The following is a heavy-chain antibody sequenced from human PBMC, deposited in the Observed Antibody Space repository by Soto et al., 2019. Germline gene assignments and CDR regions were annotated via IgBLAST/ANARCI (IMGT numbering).Heavy chain of an antibody. CDR3: ARKGSDYYDSSVKNWYFDL. D-gene: IGHD3-22*01. Sequence: QVQLVQSGAEVKKPGSSVKVSCKASGGTFSSYAISWVRQAPGQGLEWMGGIIPIFGTANYAQKFQGRVTITADESTSTAYMELSSLRSEDTAVYYWARKGSDYYDSSVKNWYFDLWGRGTLVTVSS. V-gene: IGHV1-69*12. CDR1: GGTFSSYA. CDR2: IIPIFGTA. J-gene: IGHJ2*01.